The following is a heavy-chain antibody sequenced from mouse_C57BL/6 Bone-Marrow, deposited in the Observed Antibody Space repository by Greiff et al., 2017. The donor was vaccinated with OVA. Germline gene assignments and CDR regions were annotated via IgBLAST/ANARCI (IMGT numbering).Heavy chain of an antibody. CDR1: GYTFTSYG. D-gene: IGHD1-1*01. J-gene: IGHJ2*01. V-gene: IGHV1-81*01. CDR2: IYPRSGNT. CDR3: AREGFITTVVENFDY. Sequence: QVQLQQSGAELARPGASVKLSCKASGYTFTSYGISWVKQRTGQGLEWIGEIYPRSGNTYYNEKFKGKATLTADKSSSTAYMELRSLTSEDSAVYFCAREGFITTVVENFDYWGQGTTLTVSS.